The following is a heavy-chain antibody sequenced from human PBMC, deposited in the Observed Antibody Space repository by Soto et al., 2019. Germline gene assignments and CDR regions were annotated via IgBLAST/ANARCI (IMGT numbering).Heavy chain of an antibody. V-gene: IGHV4-59*08. D-gene: IGHD7-27*01. Sequence: SETLSLTCTVSGGSISSYYWSWIRQPPGKGLEWIGYIYYSGSTNYNPSLKSRVTISVDTSKNQFSLKLSSVTAADTAVYYCARQPDWGSREGAFDIWGQGTMVTVSS. CDR1: GGSISSYY. J-gene: IGHJ3*02. CDR2: IYYSGST. CDR3: ARQPDWGSREGAFDI.